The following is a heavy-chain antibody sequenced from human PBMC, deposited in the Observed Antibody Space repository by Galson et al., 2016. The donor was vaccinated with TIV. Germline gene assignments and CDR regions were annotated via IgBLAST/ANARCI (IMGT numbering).Heavy chain of an antibody. CDR3: ARGRGYCSTNSCYMDY. Sequence: SLRLSCAATGFSFSSYEMNWVRQAPGKGLEWVSYIIESGRTIYYAVSVKGRITISRDNAKNSLYLQMNSLRAEDTAVYYCARGRGYCSTNSCYMDYWGQGTLGTVSS. CDR2: IIESGRTI. CDR1: GFSFSSYE. V-gene: IGHV3-48*03. J-gene: IGHJ4*02. D-gene: IGHD2-2*02.